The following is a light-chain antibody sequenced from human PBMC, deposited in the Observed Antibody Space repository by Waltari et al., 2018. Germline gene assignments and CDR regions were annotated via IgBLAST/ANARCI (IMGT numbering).Light chain of an antibody. CDR2: RNN. CDR3: AAWDDSLSAVV. J-gene: IGLJ2*01. CDR1: SSNIGSNY. Sequence: QSVLTQPPSASGTPGHRVTLSCSGSSSNIGSNYVYWYQQLPGTAPKLLIYRNNQRPSGVPDRFSGSKSGTSASLAISGLRSEDEADYYCAAWDDSLSAVVFGGGTKLTVL. V-gene: IGLV1-47*01.